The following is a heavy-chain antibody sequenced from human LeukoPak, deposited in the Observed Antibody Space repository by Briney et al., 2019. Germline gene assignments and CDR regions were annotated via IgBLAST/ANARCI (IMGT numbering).Heavy chain of an antibody. CDR1: GYSISSGYY. J-gene: IGHJ6*03. CDR2: IYHSGST. CDR3: ARQDLIAAITPYYYYMDV. Sequence: SETLSLTCTVSGYSISSGYYWGWIRQPPGKGLEWIGSIYHSGSTYYNPSLKSRVTISVDTSKNQFSLKLSSVTAADTAVYYCARQDLIAAITPYYYYMDVWGKGTTVTVSS. D-gene: IGHD6-13*01. V-gene: IGHV4-38-2*02.